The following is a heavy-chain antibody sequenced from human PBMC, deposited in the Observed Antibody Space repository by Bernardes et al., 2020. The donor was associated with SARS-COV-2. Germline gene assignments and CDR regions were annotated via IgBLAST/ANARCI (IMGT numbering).Heavy chain of an antibody. J-gene: IGHJ3*02. V-gene: IGHV4-4*02. D-gene: IGHD6-19*01. CDR3: ARDFSSGWRQNAFDM. Sequence: SETLSLTCAISGGSITSSHWWACVRQPPGKGLEWIGEIYHLGSTNYSPSLKSRVTMSVDKSKNQFSLKLSSVTAADTAVYYCARDFSSGWRQNAFDMWGQGTMVTVSS. CDR1: GGSITSSHW. CDR2: IYHLGST.